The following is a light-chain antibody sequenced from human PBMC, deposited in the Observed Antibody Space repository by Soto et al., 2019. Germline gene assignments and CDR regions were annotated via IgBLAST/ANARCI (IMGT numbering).Light chain of an antibody. J-gene: IGKJ1*01. V-gene: IGKV3-15*01. CDR2: GAS. CDR1: QSVGSN. CDR3: QQYNNWPPDRT. Sequence: EIVMTQSPATLSVSPGERATLSCRASQSVGSNLAWYQQKPGQAPRLLIYGASTRATGIPARFSGSGSGTEVTLTISSLQSEEFATYFCQQYNNWPPDRTFGQGTKVEIK.